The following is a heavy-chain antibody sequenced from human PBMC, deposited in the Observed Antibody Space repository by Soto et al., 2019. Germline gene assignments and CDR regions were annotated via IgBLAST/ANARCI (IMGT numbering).Heavy chain of an antibody. D-gene: IGHD2-8*02. Sequence: QVQLQQWGAGLLKPSETLSLTCAVYGGSFSGYYWTWIRQHPGTGLEWIGEINHSGSTNYNPSLRSRVTMSVDTAKNQFSLKLTSVTAADPAVYYCARAKITGLFDYWGQGTLVTVSS. CDR1: GGSFSGYY. J-gene: IGHJ4*02. V-gene: IGHV4-34*01. CDR3: ARAKITGLFDY. CDR2: INHSGST.